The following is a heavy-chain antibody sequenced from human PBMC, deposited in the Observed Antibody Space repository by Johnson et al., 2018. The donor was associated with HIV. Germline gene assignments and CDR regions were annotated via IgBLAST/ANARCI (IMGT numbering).Heavy chain of an antibody. CDR3: ARLRGAFDI. J-gene: IGHJ3*02. CDR1: GFTFSSYA. CDR2: IYSGGST. V-gene: IGHV3-66*01. Sequence: VQLVESGGGVVQPGRSLRLSCAASGFTFSSYAMHWVRQAPGKGLEWVAVIYSGGSTYYADSVKGRFTISRDNSKNTLYFQMNSLSAEDTAVYYCARLRGAFDIWGRGTMVTVSS.